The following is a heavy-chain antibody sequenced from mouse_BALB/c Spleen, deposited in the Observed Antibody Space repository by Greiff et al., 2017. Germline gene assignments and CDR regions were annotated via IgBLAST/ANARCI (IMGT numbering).Heavy chain of an antibody. Sequence: DVHLVESGAELVKPGASVKLSCTASGFNIKDTYMHWVKQRPEQGLEWIGRIDPANGNTKYDPKFQGKATITADTSSNTAYLQLSSLTSEDTAVYYCARGTTVDYYAMDYWGQGTSVTVSS. CDR3: ARGTTVDYYAMDY. J-gene: IGHJ4*01. CDR1: GFNIKDTY. D-gene: IGHD1-1*01. CDR2: IDPANGNT. V-gene: IGHV14-3*02.